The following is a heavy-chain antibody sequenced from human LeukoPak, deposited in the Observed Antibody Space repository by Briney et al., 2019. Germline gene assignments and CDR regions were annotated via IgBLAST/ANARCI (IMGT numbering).Heavy chain of an antibody. V-gene: IGHV3-48*01. J-gene: IGHJ4*02. CDR2: ISSGSRTI. Sequence: GGSLRLSCAVSGFTFSSYSMNWVRQAPGKGLEWVSYISSGSRTIYYADSVKGRFTISRDNAKNSLYLQMNSLRAEDTAVYYCAKGGKWDVTPFDYWGQGTLVTVSS. CDR1: GFTFSSYS. CDR3: AKGGKWDVTPFDY. D-gene: IGHD1-26*01.